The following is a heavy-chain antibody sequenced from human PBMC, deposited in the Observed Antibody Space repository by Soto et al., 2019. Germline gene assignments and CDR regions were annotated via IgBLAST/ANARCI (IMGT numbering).Heavy chain of an antibody. CDR1: GFTFSNAW. CDR2: IKSKTDGGTT. D-gene: IGHD3-10*01. Sequence: GGSLRLSCAASGFTFSNAWMSWVRQAPGKGLEWVGRIKSKTDGGTTDYAAPVKGRFTISRDDSKNTLYLQMNSLKTEDTAVNYCTTTYGSGYYFDYWGQGTLVTVSS. CDR3: TTTYGSGYYFDY. V-gene: IGHV3-15*01. J-gene: IGHJ4*02.